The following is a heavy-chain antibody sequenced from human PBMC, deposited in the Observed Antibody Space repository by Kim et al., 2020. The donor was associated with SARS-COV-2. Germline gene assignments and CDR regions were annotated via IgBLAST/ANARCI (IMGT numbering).Heavy chain of an antibody. D-gene: IGHD3-22*01. J-gene: IGHJ4*02. CDR2: IYHSGST. Sequence: SETLSLTCAVSGGSISSSNWWSWVRQPPGKGLEWIGEIYHSGSTNYNPSLKSRVTISVDKSKNQFSLKLSSVTAADTAVYYCARAPPPNPDSSGYYPYYFDYWGQGTLVTVSS. CDR3: ARAPPPNPDSSGYYPYYFDY. CDR1: GGSISSSNW. V-gene: IGHV4-4*02.